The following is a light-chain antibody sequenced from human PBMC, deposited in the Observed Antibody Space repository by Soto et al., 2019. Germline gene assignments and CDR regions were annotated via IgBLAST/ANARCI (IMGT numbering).Light chain of an antibody. Sequence: DIQMTQSPSSLSLFVGDRVTITCRASRSINTFLNWYQQTPGNAPKLLIYGASNLQRGVPSRFSGSGSGTDFTLTISSLQPEDVATYYRQQSFITPPITFGQGTRLEIK. V-gene: IGKV1-39*01. CDR1: RSINTF. CDR3: QQSFITPPIT. CDR2: GAS. J-gene: IGKJ5*01.